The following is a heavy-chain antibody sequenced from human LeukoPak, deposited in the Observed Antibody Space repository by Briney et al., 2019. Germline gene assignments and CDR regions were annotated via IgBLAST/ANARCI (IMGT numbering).Heavy chain of an antibody. V-gene: IGHV3-23*01. J-gene: IGHJ4*02. CDR1: GFTFSSYA. Sequence: GGPLRLSCAASGFTFSSYAMSWVRQAPGNGLEWVSAISGSGGSTYYADSVKGRFTISRDNSKNTLYLQMNSLRAEDTAVYYCAKDLQPGRIVVVPAAISALDDFDYWGQGTLVTVSS. D-gene: IGHD2-2*02. CDR3: AKDLQPGRIVVVPAAISALDDFDY. CDR2: ISGSGGST.